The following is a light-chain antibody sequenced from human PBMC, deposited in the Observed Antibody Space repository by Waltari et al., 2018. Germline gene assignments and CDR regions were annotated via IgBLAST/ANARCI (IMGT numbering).Light chain of an antibody. V-gene: IGKV4-1*01. J-gene: IGKJ1*01. Sequence: DIVMTQSPDSLAVSLGERATINCKSSQSVLYSSDNRNYLAWYQQKPGQPPKLLIYWASTRESGVPVRFSGSGSGRDFTLTISSLQAEDVAVYYCQQYYSIPWTFGQGTKVEIK. CDR3: QQYYSIPWT. CDR1: QSVLYSSDNRNY. CDR2: WAS.